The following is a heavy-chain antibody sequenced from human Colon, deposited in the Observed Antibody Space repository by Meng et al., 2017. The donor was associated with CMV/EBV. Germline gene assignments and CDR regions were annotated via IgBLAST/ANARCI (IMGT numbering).Heavy chain of an antibody. CDR3: ARFLHSSSWDLDY. CDR2: IKHDGSEM. Sequence: GESLKISCAASGFTFSSYWMTWVRQAPGKGLQWVAIIKHDGSEMYQVGSMKGRFTISRDNAKKSLYLQMKSLRAEDTAVYYCARFLHSSSWDLDYWGQGTLVTVSS. V-gene: IGHV3-7*01. CDR1: GFTFSSYW. J-gene: IGHJ4*02. D-gene: IGHD6-13*01.